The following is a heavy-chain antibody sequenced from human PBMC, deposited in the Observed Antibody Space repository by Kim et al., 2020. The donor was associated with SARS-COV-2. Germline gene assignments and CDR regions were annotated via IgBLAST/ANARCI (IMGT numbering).Heavy chain of an antibody. CDR1: GYTFTSYD. Sequence: ASVKVSCKASGYTFTSYDINWVRQATGQGLEWMGWKNPNSGNTGYAQKFQGRVTMTRNTSISTAYMELSSLRSEDTAVYYCARREGSTIFGVQYYYYYGMDIWGQGTTVTVSS. J-gene: IGHJ6*02. CDR2: KNPNSGNT. D-gene: IGHD3-3*01. V-gene: IGHV1-8*01. CDR3: ARREGSTIFGVQYYYYYGMDI.